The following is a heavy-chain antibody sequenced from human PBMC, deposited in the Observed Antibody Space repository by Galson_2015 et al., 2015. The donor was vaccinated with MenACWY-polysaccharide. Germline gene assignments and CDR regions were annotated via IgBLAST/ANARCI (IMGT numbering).Heavy chain of an antibody. J-gene: IGHJ4*02. Sequence: SLRLSCAASEFTFSSYGMHWVRQAPGKGLEWVTFIRNDGSKEYYADSAKGRFTISRDNSKNTLYLQMNSLRAEDTAVYYCAKDKESSSSDPACWGPGTLVTVSS. D-gene: IGHD6-6*01. V-gene: IGHV3-30*02. CDR1: EFTFSSYG. CDR2: IRNDGSKE. CDR3: AKDKESSSSDPAC.